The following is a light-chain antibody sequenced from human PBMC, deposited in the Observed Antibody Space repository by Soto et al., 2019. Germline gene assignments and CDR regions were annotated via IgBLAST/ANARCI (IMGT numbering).Light chain of an antibody. CDR2: AAS. Sequence: DLQMTQSPSSLSASVGDRVTITCRASQSIVTYLNWYLQKPGKAPKLLIYAASNLQSGVPSRFSGSGSGTDFTLTISSLQPEDFATYVCQQSYSPSPWTFGQGTKVEIK. J-gene: IGKJ1*01. CDR1: QSIVTY. CDR3: QQSYSPSPWT. V-gene: IGKV1-39*01.